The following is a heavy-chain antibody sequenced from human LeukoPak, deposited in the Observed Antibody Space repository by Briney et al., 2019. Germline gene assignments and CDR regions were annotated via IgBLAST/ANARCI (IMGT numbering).Heavy chain of an antibody. V-gene: IGHV4-59*08. D-gene: IGHD6-13*01. CDR1: GFTLSDYY. CDR2: IHYNGIT. Sequence: GSLRLSCAASGFTLSDYYMNWIRQPPGKGLEWIGYIHYNGITNYSPSLKSRVTMSLDTSKNQVSLKLNSVSAADTAVYSCARGIDIVAAGTYFFDYWGQGTLVTVSS. J-gene: IGHJ4*02. CDR3: ARGIDIVAAGTYFFDY.